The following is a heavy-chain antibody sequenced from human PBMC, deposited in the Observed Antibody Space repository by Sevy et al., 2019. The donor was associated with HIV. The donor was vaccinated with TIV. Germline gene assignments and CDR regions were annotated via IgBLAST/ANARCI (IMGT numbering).Heavy chain of an antibody. J-gene: IGHJ6*02. CDR1: GYTFTSYG. CDR3: ARVPAHFIAVADTSGYYGMDV. D-gene: IGHD6-19*01. Sequence: ASVKVSCKASGYTFTSYGISWVRQAPGQGLEWMGGISAYNGNTNYAQKLQGRVTMTTDTSTSTAYMELRSLRSDDTDVYYCARVPAHFIAVADTSGYYGMDVWGQGTTVTVSS. CDR2: ISAYNGNT. V-gene: IGHV1-18*01.